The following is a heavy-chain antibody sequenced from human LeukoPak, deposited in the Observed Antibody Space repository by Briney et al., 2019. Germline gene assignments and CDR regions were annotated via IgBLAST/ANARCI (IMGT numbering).Heavy chain of an antibody. CDR2: IYTSGST. CDR1: GGSISSYY. V-gene: IGHV4-4*07. J-gene: IGHJ4*02. CDR3: ARMTVDTAMAPFLDY. D-gene: IGHD5-18*01. Sequence: SETLSLTCTVSGGSISSYYWSWIRQPAGKGLEWIGRIYTSGSTNYNPSLKSRVTMSVDTSKNQFSLKLRSVTAADTAVYYCARMTVDTAMAPFLDYWGQGTLVTVSS.